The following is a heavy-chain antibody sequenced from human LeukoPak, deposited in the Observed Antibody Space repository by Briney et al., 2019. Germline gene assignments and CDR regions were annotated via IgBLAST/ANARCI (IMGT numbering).Heavy chain of an antibody. J-gene: IGHJ4*02. CDR2: ISSSGSTI. CDR3: ARATGELDY. D-gene: IGHD7-27*01. CDR1: GINVSDNY. Sequence: GGSLRLSCAASGINVSDNYMSWIRQAPGKGLEWVSYISSSGSTIYYEDSVKGRFTISRDNAKNSLYLQMNSLRVEDSAVYYCARATGELDYWGQGTLVTVSS. V-gene: IGHV3-11*04.